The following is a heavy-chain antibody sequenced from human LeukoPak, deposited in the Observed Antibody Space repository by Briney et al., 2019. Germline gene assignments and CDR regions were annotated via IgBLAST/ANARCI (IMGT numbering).Heavy chain of an antibody. V-gene: IGHV1-3*01. CDR1: GYTFTSYA. Sequence: ASVKVSCKASGYTFTSYAMHWVRQAPGQRLEWMGWINAGNGNTKYSLKFQGRVTLTRDTSASTAYMELSSLRSEDTAVYYCAKESTGYFDYWGQGTLVTVSS. CDR2: INAGNGNT. J-gene: IGHJ4*02. CDR3: AKESTGYFDY.